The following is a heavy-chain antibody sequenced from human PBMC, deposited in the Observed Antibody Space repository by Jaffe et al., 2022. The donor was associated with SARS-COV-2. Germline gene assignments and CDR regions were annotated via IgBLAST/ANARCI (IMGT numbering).Heavy chain of an antibody. V-gene: IGHV4-34*01. J-gene: IGHJ6*02. CDR2: INHSGST. Sequence: QVQLQQWGAGLLKPSETLSLTCAVYGGSFSGYYWSWIRQPPGKGLEWIGEINHSGSTNYNPSLKSRVTISVDTSKNQFSLKLSSVTAADTAVYYCATQNGPGVTANYRYYYYGMDVWGQGTTVTVSS. CDR1: GGSFSGYY. CDR3: ATQNGPGVTANYRYYYYGMDV. D-gene: IGHD2-15*01.